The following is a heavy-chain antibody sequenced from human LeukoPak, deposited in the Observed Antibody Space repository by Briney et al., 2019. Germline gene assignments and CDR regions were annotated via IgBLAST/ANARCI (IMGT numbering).Heavy chain of an antibody. Sequence: RPSETLSLTCTVSGCSITGYHWSWIRQPPGKGLEWIGYIYSSGSTEYKPSLKSRATISADTSKNQFSLKLTSVTAADTAIYYCARRNDFDIWGQGTMVTASS. V-gene: IGHV4-4*08. CDR2: IYSSGST. CDR3: ARRNDFDI. J-gene: IGHJ3*02. CDR1: GCSITGYH.